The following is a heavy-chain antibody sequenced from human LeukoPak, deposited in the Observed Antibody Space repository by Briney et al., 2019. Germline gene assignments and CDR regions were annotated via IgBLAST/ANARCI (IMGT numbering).Heavy chain of an antibody. D-gene: IGHD3-22*01. V-gene: IGHV4-39*01. CDR1: GGSISSTSYY. J-gene: IGHJ3*01. CDR2: IYYSGST. CDR3: GKAGVRYFDSSGLYAFDF. Sequence: PSETLSLTCAVSGGSISSTSYYWAWIRQPPGKGLEWIGTIYYSGSTYYNPSLKSRVTMSVDTSRNQFSLKLSSVDAADTAVYYCGKAGVRYFDSSGLYAFDFWGQGTTVTVSS.